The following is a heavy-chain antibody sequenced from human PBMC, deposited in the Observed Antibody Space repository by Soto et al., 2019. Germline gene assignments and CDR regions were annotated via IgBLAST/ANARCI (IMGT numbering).Heavy chain of an antibody. J-gene: IGHJ4*02. CDR1: GFPFSSYA. CDR2: ISGSGGST. D-gene: IGHD2-15*01. V-gene: IGHV3-23*01. CDR3: AKLHCSGGSCYSQYFDY. Sequence: GGSLRLSCAASGFPFSSYAMSWVRQAPGKGLEWVSAISGSGGSTYYADSVKGRFTISRDNSKNTLYLQMNSLRAEDTAVYYCAKLHCSGGSCYSQYFDYWGQGTLVTVSS.